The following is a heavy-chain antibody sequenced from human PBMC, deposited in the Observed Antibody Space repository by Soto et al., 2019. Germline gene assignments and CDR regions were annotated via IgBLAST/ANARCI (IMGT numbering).Heavy chain of an antibody. J-gene: IGHJ6*02. D-gene: IGHD6-13*01. V-gene: IGHV4-34*01. CDR2: INHSGST. CDR3: ARERRPGYSSSWYNYYYGMDV. Sequence: QVQLQQWGAGLLKPSETLSLTCAVYGGSFSGYYWSWIRQPPGKGLEWFGEINHSGSTNYNPSLKSRVTISVDTSKNQFSLKLSSVTAADTAVYYCARERRPGYSSSWYNYYYGMDVWGQGTTDTVSS. CDR1: GGSFSGYY.